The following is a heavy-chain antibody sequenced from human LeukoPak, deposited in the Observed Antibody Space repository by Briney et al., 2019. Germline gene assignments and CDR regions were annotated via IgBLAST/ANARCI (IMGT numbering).Heavy chain of an antibody. CDR2: INPSGGST. V-gene: IGHV1-46*01. J-gene: IGHJ4*02. D-gene: IGHD3-22*01. CDR3: ARDYDYYDSSGYYFDY. Sequence: ASVKVSCKASGYTFTSYYMHWVRQAPGQGLEWMGIINPSGGSTSYAQKFQGRVTMTRDMSTSTVYMELSSLRSEDTAVYYCARDYDYYDSSGYYFDYWGQGTLVTVSS. CDR1: GYTFTSYY.